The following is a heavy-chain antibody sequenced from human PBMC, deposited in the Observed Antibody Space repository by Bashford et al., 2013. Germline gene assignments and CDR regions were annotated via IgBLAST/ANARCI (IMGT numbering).Heavy chain of an antibody. D-gene: IGHD3-3*01. V-gene: IGHV4-34*01. Sequence: SETLSLTCAVYGGSFSGYYWSWIRQPPGKGLEWIGEINHSGSTNYNPSLKSRVTISVDTSKNQFSLKLSSVTAADTAVYYCARREYDFWSGYYTGDYWGQGTLVTVSS. CDR3: ARREYDFWSGYYTGDY. CDR2: INHSGST. J-gene: IGHJ4*02. CDR1: GGSFSGYY.